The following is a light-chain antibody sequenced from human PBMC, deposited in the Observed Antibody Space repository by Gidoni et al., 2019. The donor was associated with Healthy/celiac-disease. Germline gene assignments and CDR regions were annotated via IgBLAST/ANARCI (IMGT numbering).Light chain of an antibody. CDR3: QQSYSTPHALT. CDR2: AAS. Sequence: IQMTQSPSLLSASVGDRVTITCRASQSISSHLNWYQQKPGKAPKLQIYAASSLQSGVPSRFSGSGSGTDFTLTISSLQPEDFATYYCQQSYSTPHALTFGGXTKVEIK. V-gene: IGKV1-39*01. J-gene: IGKJ4*01. CDR1: QSISSH.